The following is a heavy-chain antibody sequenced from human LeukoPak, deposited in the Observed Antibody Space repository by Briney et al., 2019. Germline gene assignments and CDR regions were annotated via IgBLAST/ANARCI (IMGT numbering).Heavy chain of an antibody. D-gene: IGHD2-15*01. CDR1: GYTFTGYY. V-gene: IGHV1-2*02. CDR2: INPNSGGT. Sequence: ASVKVSCKASGYTFTGYYMHWWRQAPGQGLEWMGWINPNSGGTNYAQKFQGRVTMTRDTSIRTAYMELSRLRSDDTAVYYCARGSGEGGIGYCSGGSCLKSNWFDPWGQGTLVTVSS. J-gene: IGHJ5*02. CDR3: ARGSGEGGIGYCSGGSCLKSNWFDP.